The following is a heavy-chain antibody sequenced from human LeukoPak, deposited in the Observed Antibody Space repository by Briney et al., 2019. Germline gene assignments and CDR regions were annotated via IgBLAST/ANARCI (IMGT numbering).Heavy chain of an antibody. Sequence: GGSLRLSCAASGFTFSSYSMNWVRQAPGKGLEWVSSISSSSSYIYYADSVKGRFTISRDNAKNSLYLQMNSLRAEDTAVYYCARAESPSGYDFGYWGQGTLVTVSS. CDR2: ISSSSSYI. CDR1: GFTFSSYS. D-gene: IGHD5-12*01. CDR3: ARAESPSGYDFGY. J-gene: IGHJ4*02. V-gene: IGHV3-21*01.